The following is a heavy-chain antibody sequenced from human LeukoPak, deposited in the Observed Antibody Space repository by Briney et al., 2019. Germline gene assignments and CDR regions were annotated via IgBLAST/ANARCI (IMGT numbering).Heavy chain of an antibody. CDR2: TVGGGDGT. CDR3: ARGFTVTTSHLDY. CDR1: GFTFSSTS. Sequence: PGGSLRLSCAASGFTFSSTSMSWVRQAPGKGLEWVAVTVGGGDGTYYADSVKGRFTISRDNSKNTLYLQMNSLRAEDTAVYYCARGFTVTTSHLDYWGQGTLVTVSS. D-gene: IGHD4-11*01. V-gene: IGHV3-23*01. J-gene: IGHJ4*02.